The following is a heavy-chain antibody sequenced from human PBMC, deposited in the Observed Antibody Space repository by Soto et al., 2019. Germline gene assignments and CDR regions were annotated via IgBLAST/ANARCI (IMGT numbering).Heavy chain of an antibody. J-gene: IGHJ3*01. CDR1: GYTFTANA. Sequence: QVNLVQSGAEVRKPGASVQLSCETSGYTFTANAMHWVRRAPGQRFEWMGWIFPDSGITVYSQKFQGRVTITRDTYESTAYMELSSLTTEDTAVYYCARGYEGTFDVWGQGTMVNVSS. CDR2: IFPDSGIT. CDR3: ARGYEGTFDV. V-gene: IGHV1-3*01. D-gene: IGHD5-12*01.